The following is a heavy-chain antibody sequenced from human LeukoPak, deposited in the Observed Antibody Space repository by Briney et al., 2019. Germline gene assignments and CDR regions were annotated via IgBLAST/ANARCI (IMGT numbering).Heavy chain of an antibody. V-gene: IGHV3-30*02. CDR3: ARSFGSCFDY. D-gene: IGHD3-10*01. CDR1: GFTFSSYG. Sequence: GGSLRLSCAASGFTFSSYGMHWVRQAPGKGLEWVAFIRYDGSNKYYADSVKGRFTISRDNAKNSLYLQMNSLRAEDTAVYYCARSFGSCFDYWGQGTLVTVSS. CDR2: IRYDGSNK. J-gene: IGHJ4*02.